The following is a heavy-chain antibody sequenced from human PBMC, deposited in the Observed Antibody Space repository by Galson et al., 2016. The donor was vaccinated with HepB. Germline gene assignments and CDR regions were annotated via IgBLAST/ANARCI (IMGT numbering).Heavy chain of an antibody. Sequence: SVKVSCKASGGTFSGYAISWVRQAPGHGLEWMGAINPIFGTPNYEQKFQGRVKITADESTSTDYMELSNLRSEDTAVYYCARWDAVVLVYGVDFWGQGTTVIGSS. V-gene: IGHV1-69*13. CDR3: ARWDAVVLVYGVDF. CDR1: GGTFSGYA. J-gene: IGHJ6*02. D-gene: IGHD1-26*01. CDR2: INPIFGTP.